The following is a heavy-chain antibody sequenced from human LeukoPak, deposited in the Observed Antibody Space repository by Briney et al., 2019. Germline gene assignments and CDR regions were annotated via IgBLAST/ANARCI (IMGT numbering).Heavy chain of an antibody. Sequence: GESLKISCKGSGYSFTTYWIGWVRQMPEKGLEWMGIIYLSDSDTRYSPSFQGQVTISADKSISTAYLQWSSLKASDTAMYYCARTYLAVAGTGFDYWGQGTLVTVSS. CDR1: GYSFTTYW. D-gene: IGHD6-19*01. CDR3: ARTYLAVAGTGFDY. V-gene: IGHV5-51*01. CDR2: IYLSDSDT. J-gene: IGHJ4*02.